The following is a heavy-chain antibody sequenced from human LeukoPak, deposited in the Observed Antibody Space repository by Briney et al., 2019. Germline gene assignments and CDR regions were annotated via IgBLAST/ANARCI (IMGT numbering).Heavy chain of an antibody. V-gene: IGHV1-2*02. D-gene: IGHD6-13*01. Sequence: ASVKVSCKASGYTFTGYYMHRVRQAPGQGLEWMGWINPNSGGTNYAQKFQGRVTMTRDTSISTAYMELSRLRSDDTAVYYCAAAPSSSWYGVYWGQGTLVTVSS. CDR3: AAAPSSSWYGVY. CDR1: GYTFTGYY. CDR2: INPNSGGT. J-gene: IGHJ4*02.